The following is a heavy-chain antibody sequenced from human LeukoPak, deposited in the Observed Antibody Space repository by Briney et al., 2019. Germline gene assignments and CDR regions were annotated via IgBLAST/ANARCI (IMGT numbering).Heavy chain of an antibody. CDR2: MNSDGSST. V-gene: IGHV3-74*01. Sequence: PGGSLRLSCAASGFSFSRYWMHWVRQAPGKGLVWVSRMNSDGSSTNYADSVKGRFTISRDNSENTLYLQMKSLRAEDTAVYYCARGDGYNFFDYWGQGTLVTVSS. D-gene: IGHD5-24*01. CDR3: ARGDGYNFFDY. CDR1: GFSFSRYW. J-gene: IGHJ4*02.